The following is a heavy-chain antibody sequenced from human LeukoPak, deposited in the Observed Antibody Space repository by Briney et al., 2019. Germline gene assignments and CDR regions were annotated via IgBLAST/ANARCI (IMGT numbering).Heavy chain of an antibody. V-gene: IGHV1-69*13. J-gene: IGHJ6*03. CDR3: ARVVPTYNYYYYYMDV. Sequence: SVKVSCKASGGTFSSYAISWVRQAPGQRLEWMGGIIPIFGAANYAQKFQGRVTITADESTSTAYMELSSLRSEDTAVYYCARVVPTYNYYYYYMDVWGKGTTVTVSS. CDR1: GGTFSSYA. CDR2: IIPIFGAA. D-gene: IGHD4-11*01.